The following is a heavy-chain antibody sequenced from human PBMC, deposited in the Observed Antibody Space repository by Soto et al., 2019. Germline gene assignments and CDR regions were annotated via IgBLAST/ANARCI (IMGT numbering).Heavy chain of an antibody. D-gene: IGHD2-2*01. J-gene: IGHJ5*02. CDR1: GYTFTTSG. Sequence: ASVKVSCKASGYTFTTSGIHWVRQAPGQRLEWMGWINAGNGDTKYSQKFQGRVTITRDTSASTAYMELSSLRSEDTSVYYCARDSERVQVPSTGWFDPWGQGTVVTVPQ. CDR3: ARDSERVQVPSTGWFDP. V-gene: IGHV1-3*01. CDR2: INAGNGDT.